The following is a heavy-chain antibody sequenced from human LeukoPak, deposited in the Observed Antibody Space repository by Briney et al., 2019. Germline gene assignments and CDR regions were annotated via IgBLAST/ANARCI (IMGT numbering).Heavy chain of an antibody. CDR3: AKGFSGSYGSDFDY. V-gene: IGHV3-23*01. CDR1: GFTFSSYA. CDR2: ISGSGGGA. D-gene: IGHD1-26*01. J-gene: IGHJ4*02. Sequence: PGGSLRHSCAGSGFTFSSYAMSWVRQAPGKGPEWVSGISGSGGGAYYADSVKGRFTISRDDSKNTLSLHMNSLRGEDTAVYYCAKGFSGSYGSDFDYWGQGILVTVSS.